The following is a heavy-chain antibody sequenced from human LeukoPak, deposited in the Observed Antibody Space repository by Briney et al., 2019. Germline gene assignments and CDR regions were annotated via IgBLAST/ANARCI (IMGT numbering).Heavy chain of an antibody. CDR2: IYYSGST. CDR1: GGSISSSSYY. D-gene: IGHD2-15*01. V-gene: IGHV4-39*07. Sequence: SETLSLTCTVSGGSISSSSYYWGWIRQPPGKGLEWIGSIYYSGSTYYNPSLKSRVTISVDTSKNQFSLKLSSVTAADTAVYYCARERYCSGGSCDNWFDPWGQGTLVTVSS. J-gene: IGHJ5*02. CDR3: ARERYCSGGSCDNWFDP.